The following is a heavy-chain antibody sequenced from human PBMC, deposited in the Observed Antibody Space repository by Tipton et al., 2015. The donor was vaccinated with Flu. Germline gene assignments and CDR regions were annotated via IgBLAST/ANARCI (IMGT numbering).Heavy chain of an antibody. J-gene: IGHJ3*02. CDR3: ARDGTHPGLAVALADALDI. D-gene: IGHD6-19*01. CDR2: IGASNGDT. Sequence: QMQLVQSGAEVKRPGASVKVSCKAFGYTFPNYGISWVRQAPGQGLEWMGWIGASNGDTKYAQKFQGRVTMTTDTSTNTVYMEVRSLRSDDTAVFYCARDGTHPGLAVALADALDIWGQGTMVTVSS. V-gene: IGHV1-18*01. CDR1: GYTFPNYG.